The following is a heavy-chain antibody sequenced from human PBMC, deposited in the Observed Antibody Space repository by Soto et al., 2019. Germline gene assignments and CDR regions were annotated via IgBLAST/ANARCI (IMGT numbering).Heavy chain of an antibody. CDR1: GFTFSSYG. CDR3: AKDPRGTTEFDP. CDR2: ISYDGSNK. D-gene: IGHD4-4*01. J-gene: IGHJ5*02. Sequence: PGGSLRLSCAASGFTFSSYGMHWVRQAPGKGLEWVAVISYDGSNKYYADSVKGRFTISRDNSKNTLYLQMNSLRAEDTAVYYCAKDPRGTTEFDPWGQGTLVTVSS. V-gene: IGHV3-30*18.